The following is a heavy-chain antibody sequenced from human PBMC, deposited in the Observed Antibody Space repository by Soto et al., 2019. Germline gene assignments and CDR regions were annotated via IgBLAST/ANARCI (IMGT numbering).Heavy chain of an antibody. Sequence: QVRLVQSGAEVKKPGASLKLSCKASGYTFTTYAVHWVRQAPGQSLESMGWINAVNGNKKYSQKFQDRVTLSIDTTKSTAYMDLTSHTSHDISIYSCASDAAQLSVCWFEPWRQAALVTLSS. CDR2: INAVNGNK. D-gene: IGHD6-19*01. CDR1: GYTFTTYA. V-gene: IGHV1-3*01. CDR3: ASDAAQLSVCWFEP. J-gene: IGHJ5*01.